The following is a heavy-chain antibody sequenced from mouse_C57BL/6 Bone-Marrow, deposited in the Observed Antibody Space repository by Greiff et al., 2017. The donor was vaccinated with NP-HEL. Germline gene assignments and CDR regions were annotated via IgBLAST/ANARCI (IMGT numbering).Heavy chain of an antibody. Sequence: VQLQQPGAELVMPGASVKLSCKASGYTFTSYWMHWVKPRPGQGLEWIGEIDPSDSYTNYNQKFKGKSTLTVDKSSSTAYMQLSSLTSEASAVDDGARAYGSSRDFDGWGTGTTVTVSA. CDR3: ARAYGSSRDFDG. D-gene: IGHD1-1*01. J-gene: IGHJ1*03. V-gene: IGHV1-69*01. CDR1: GYTFTSYW. CDR2: IDPSDSYT.